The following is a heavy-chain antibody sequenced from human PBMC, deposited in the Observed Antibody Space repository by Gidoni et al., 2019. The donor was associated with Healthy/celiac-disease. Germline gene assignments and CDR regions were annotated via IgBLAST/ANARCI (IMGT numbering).Heavy chain of an antibody. CDR3: ASYGSGSYSNPSDYYYMDV. Sequence: QVQLVQSGAEVKKPGSSVKVSCKASGGTFSSYAISWVRQAPGQGLEWMGGIIPIFGTANYAQKFQGRVTITADESTSTAYMELSSRRSEDTAVYYCASYGSGSYSNPSDYYYMDVWGKGTTVTVSS. D-gene: IGHD3-10*01. CDR1: GGTFSSYA. J-gene: IGHJ6*03. V-gene: IGHV1-69*01. CDR2: IIPIFGTA.